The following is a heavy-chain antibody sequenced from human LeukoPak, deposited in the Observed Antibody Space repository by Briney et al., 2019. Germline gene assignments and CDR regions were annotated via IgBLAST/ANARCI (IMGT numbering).Heavy chain of an antibody. J-gene: IGHJ4*02. CDR2: IIPIFGTA. V-gene: IGHV1-69*05. D-gene: IGHD4-17*01. Sequence: ASVKVSCKASGGTFSSYAISWVRQAPGRELEWMGGIIPIFGTANYAQKFQGRVTITTDESTSTAYMELSSLRSEDTAVYYCSSGGVTTSLDYWGQGTLVTVSS. CDR3: SSGGVTTSLDY. CDR1: GGTFSSYA.